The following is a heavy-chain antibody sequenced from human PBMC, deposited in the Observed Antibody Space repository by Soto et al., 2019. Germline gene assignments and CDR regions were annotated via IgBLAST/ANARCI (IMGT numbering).Heavy chain of an antibody. Sequence: SETLSLTCTVSGASINTYYWSWIRQPPGKGLEWIGYIYDSGSTNYNPSLKSRVSISMDTSKNQFSLELTSVTAADTAVYYCARDRALFESTGLYFDYWGQGTLVTVSS. CDR2: IYDSGST. D-gene: IGHD2-8*02. J-gene: IGHJ4*02. CDR3: ARDRALFESTGLYFDY. CDR1: GASINTYY. V-gene: IGHV4-59*01.